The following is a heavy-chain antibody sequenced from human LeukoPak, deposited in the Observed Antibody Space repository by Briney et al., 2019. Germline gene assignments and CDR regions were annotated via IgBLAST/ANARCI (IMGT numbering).Heavy chain of an antibody. CDR3: ATKQWLAPPPDS. CDR2: INTDGTVT. CDR1: GFTFSKYW. J-gene: IGHJ4*02. Sequence: WGSLRLTCAASGFTFSKYWMLWVRQAPGKGLESVSRINTDGTVTTYADSVTGRSTVSRDNADNTMFLQMNSVRDEDTAVYYCATKQWLAPPPDSWGQGTPVTVSS. D-gene: IGHD6-19*01. V-gene: IGHV3-74*01.